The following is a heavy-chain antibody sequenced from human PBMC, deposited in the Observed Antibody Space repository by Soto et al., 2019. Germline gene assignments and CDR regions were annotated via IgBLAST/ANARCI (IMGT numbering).Heavy chain of an antibody. CDR1: GGSVSSSSYY. CDR2: VYHSGST. CDR3: AREGYYYGMDV. V-gene: IGHV4-39*07. J-gene: IGHJ6*02. Sequence: SETLSLTCTVSGGSVSSSSYYWGLVRQPPGKGLEWIGSVYHSGSTNYNPSLKSRVTISVDKSKNQFSLKLSSVTAADTAVYYCAREGYYYGMDVWGQGTTVTVSS.